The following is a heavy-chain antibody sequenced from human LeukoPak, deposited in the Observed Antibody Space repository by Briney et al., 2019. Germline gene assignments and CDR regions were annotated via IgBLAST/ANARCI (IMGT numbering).Heavy chain of an antibody. J-gene: IGHJ4*02. V-gene: IGHV4-38-2*01. Sequence: SETLSLTCAVSGYSISSGYYWGWIRQPPGKGLEWIGAIYRSGNTYYNPSLKSRVTISVDTSRNQFSLKLSSVTAADTAAYYCARFSDGYSLGGYYFDYWGQGTLVTVSS. CDR1: GYSISSGYY. CDR2: IYRSGNT. D-gene: IGHD5-24*01. CDR3: ARFSDGYSLGGYYFDY.